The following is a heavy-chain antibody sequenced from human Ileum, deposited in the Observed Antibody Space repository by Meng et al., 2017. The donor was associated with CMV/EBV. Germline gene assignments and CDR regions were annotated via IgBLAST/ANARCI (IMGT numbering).Heavy chain of an antibody. V-gene: IGHV3-11*01. CDR1: GFTFSDYY. Sequence: GESLKISCAASGFTFSDYYMSWVRHAPGQGLEWVSYISGTGTTYYADSVKGRFTISRDNAKNSLYLQMNSLRAEDTAVYYCARVFWSGDPTLDYWGQGTLVTVSS. CDR2: ISGTGTT. D-gene: IGHD3-3*01. J-gene: IGHJ4*02. CDR3: ARVFWSGDPTLDY.